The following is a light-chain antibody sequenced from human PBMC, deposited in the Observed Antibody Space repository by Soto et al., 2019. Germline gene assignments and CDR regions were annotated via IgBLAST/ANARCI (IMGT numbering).Light chain of an antibody. Sequence: EIVMTQSPATLSVSPGERATLSCRASQSVSSNLAWYQQKPGQAPRLLIYGASTRATDIPARFSGSGSGTQFTLTISRLQSEDFAVYYCQQYNNWPPWTSGQGTKVDIK. CDR2: GAS. V-gene: IGKV3-15*01. CDR3: QQYNNWPPWT. CDR1: QSVSSN. J-gene: IGKJ1*01.